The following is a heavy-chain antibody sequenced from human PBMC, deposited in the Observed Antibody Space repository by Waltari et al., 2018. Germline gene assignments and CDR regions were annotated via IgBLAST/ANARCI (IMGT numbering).Heavy chain of an antibody. V-gene: IGHV3-23*01. Sequence: EMQLLESGGGLVQPGGSLRLSCAASGFTFRSYAMTWVRQAPGKWLEWVSAISGSGGSTYYADSVKGRFTISRDNSKNTLYLQMNSLRAEDTAVYYCAKEEITMVRGGHFDYWGQGTLVTVSS. CDR3: AKEEITMVRGGHFDY. CDR2: ISGSGGST. CDR1: GFTFRSYA. J-gene: IGHJ4*02. D-gene: IGHD3-10*01.